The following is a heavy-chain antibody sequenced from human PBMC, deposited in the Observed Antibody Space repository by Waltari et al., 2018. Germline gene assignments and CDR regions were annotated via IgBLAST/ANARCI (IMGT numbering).Heavy chain of an antibody. D-gene: IGHD1-26*01. V-gene: IGHV1-2*02. J-gene: IGHJ4*02. Sequence: QVHLVQSGAEVKKPGASVKVSCKASGYTFTGYQIHWVRQAPGQGLEWMGWINPNSGGTNYAQNFQGRVTITRDTSIRTAYMELSRLRSDDTAMYYCARDLVVGSGDYWVQGTLVTVSS. CDR1: GYTFTGYQ. CDR2: INPNSGGT. CDR3: ARDLVVGSGDY.